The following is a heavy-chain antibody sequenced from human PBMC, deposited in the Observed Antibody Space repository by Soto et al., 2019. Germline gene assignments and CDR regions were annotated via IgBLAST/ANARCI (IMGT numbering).Heavy chain of an antibody. V-gene: IGHV2-5*02. D-gene: IGHD6-19*01. J-gene: IGHJ1*01. CDR3: AHFVPGPLGFAY. CDR2: TYWDGDR. Sequence: QITLKESGPTLVKPTQTLALNCTFSGFSFNTRGVGVAWIRQPPGKALEWLAVTYWDGDRRYRPSLTDRLTITKDISTNQVVLTMTNMDPVDTGTYYCAHFVPGPLGFAYWGQGALVTVSS. CDR1: GFSFNTRGVG.